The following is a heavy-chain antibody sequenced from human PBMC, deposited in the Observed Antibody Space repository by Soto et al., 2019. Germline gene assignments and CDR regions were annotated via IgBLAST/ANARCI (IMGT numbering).Heavy chain of an antibody. V-gene: IGHV2-5*02. Sequence: QITLKEAGPTLVKPTETLTLTCTFSGFSFTTTRMGVGWSRQPPGKALEWLAIIYWDGERRYHPLLRRRLTLTEDASKNQVVLTKTNMDTNDTATYYCAHRDSTVTTRYFVSWGQGIPVTVAS. CDR1: GFSFTTTRMG. CDR2: IYWDGER. CDR3: AHRDSTVTTRYFVS. D-gene: IGHD1-1*01. J-gene: IGHJ4*02.